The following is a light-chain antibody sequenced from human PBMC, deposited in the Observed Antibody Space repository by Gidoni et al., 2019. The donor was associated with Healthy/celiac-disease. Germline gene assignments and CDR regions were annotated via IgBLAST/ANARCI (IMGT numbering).Light chain of an antibody. CDR3: QQRSNWPLT. J-gene: IGKJ1*01. V-gene: IGKV3-11*01. Sequence: ELVLTQSPATLSSSPGERATLSCRSSQSVSSYLAWYQQKPGQAPRLLIYDASNRATGIPARFSGSGSGTDFTLTISSLEPEDFAVYYCQQRSNWPLTFGQGTKVEIK. CDR2: DAS. CDR1: QSVSSY.